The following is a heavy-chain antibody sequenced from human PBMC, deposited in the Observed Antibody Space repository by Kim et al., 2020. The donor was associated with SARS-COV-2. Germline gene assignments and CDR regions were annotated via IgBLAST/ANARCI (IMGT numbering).Heavy chain of an antibody. Sequence: SGPTLVQSTQPLTLTCTFSGFSLPTSGMCVSWIRQRPGKALEWLALIDWDDDKDYSTSLKTRLTISKDTSKNQVVLTLTNMDPVDTATYYCARSSYSTASGIDYWGQGTLVTVSS. CDR3: ARSSYSTASGIDY. J-gene: IGHJ4*02. D-gene: IGHD6-6*01. V-gene: IGHV2-70*12. CDR2: IDWDDDK. CDR1: GFSLPTSGMC.